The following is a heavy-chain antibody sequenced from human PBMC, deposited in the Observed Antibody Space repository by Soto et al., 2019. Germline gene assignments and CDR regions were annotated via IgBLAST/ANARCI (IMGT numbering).Heavy chain of an antibody. CDR3: AKSGDSNGYFEY. Sequence: VGSLRLSCASSVFTFSSYGMHWVRQSPGKGLEWVAVISYDGSNKYYADSVKGRFTISRDNSKNTLYLQMNSLRAEDTAVYYCAKSGDSNGYFEYWGQGTLVTVSS. D-gene: IGHD3-10*01. CDR1: VFTFSSYG. CDR2: ISYDGSNK. J-gene: IGHJ4*02. V-gene: IGHV3-30*18.